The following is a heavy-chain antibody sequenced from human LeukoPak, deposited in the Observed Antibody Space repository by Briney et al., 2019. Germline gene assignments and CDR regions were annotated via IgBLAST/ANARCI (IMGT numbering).Heavy chain of an antibody. Sequence: GGSLRLSCAASGFTFDDYAMHWVRQAPGEGLEWVSGISWNSGSIGYADSVKGRFTISRDNAKNSLYLQMNSLRAEDTALYYCAKANYYDSTDYFDYWGQGTLVTVSS. J-gene: IGHJ4*02. CDR1: GFTFDDYA. V-gene: IGHV3-9*01. CDR3: AKANYYDSTDYFDY. D-gene: IGHD3-22*01. CDR2: ISWNSGSI.